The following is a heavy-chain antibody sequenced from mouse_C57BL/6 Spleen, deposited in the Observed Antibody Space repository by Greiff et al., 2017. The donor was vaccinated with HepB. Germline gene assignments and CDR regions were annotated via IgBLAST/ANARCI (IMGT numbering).Heavy chain of an antibody. CDR1: GYTFTSYW. CDR2: IDPSDSET. J-gene: IGHJ3*01. CDR3: ASGSSYSWFAY. Sequence: QVQLKQPGAELVRPGSSVKLSCKASGYTFTSYWMHWVKQRPIQGLEWIGNIDPSDSETHYNQKFKDKATLTVDKSSSTAYMQRSSLTSEDSAVYYCASGSSYSWFAYWGQGTLVTVSA. V-gene: IGHV1-52*01. D-gene: IGHD1-1*01.